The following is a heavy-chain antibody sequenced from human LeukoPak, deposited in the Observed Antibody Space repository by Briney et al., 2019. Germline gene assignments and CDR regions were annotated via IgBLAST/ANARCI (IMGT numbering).Heavy chain of an antibody. Sequence: HSGGSLRPSCAASGFTFSYYAMRWVRQAPGKGLEWVAVISNDGSKKFYIDSVKGRFTVSSDKSTDTLYLQMNSLRPEDTAVYYCAKDRSPTGSYYGMDVWGQGTTVIVSS. CDR2: ISNDGSKK. J-gene: IGHJ6*02. CDR3: AKDRSPTGSYYGMDV. CDR1: GFTFSYYA. D-gene: IGHD1-1*01. V-gene: IGHV3-30*18.